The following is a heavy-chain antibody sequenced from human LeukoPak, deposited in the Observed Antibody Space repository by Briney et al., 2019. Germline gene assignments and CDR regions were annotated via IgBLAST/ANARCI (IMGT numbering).Heavy chain of an antibody. Sequence: GGSLRLSCAASGFTFSSYTLTWVRQAPGKGLEWVSSISDTSSKMFYADSVKGRFTISRDNAENSLYLEMNSLRVEDTAIYYCVRDRGSYRPIDYWGQGTLVTVSS. CDR2: ISDTSSKM. CDR3: VRDRGSYRPIDY. V-gene: IGHV3-21*01. J-gene: IGHJ4*02. CDR1: GFTFSSYT. D-gene: IGHD1-26*01.